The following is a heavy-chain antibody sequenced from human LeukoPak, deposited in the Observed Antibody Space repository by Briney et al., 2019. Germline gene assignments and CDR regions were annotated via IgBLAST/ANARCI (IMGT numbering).Heavy chain of an antibody. CDR2: ISSSSGTI. Sequence: GGSLRLSCAASGFTVNTYSMNWVRQAPGKGLEWVSYISSSSGTIPNADSVKGRFTISTDNAKNSLYLQMSSLRDEDTGVYYCARDRDHAFDIWGQGTMVTVSS. V-gene: IGHV3-48*02. J-gene: IGHJ3*02. D-gene: IGHD3-10*01. CDR3: ARDRDHAFDI. CDR1: GFTVNTYS.